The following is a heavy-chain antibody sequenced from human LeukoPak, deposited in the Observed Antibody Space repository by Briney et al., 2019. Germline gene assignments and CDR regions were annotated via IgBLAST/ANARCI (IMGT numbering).Heavy chain of an antibody. D-gene: IGHD6-13*01. Sequence: ASVKVSCKASGYTFTSYYMHWVRQAPGQGLEWMGWINPNSGGTNYAQKFQGRVTMTRDTSISTAYMELSRLRSDDTAVYYCASLVGSSWLNDAFDIWGQGTMVTVSS. CDR1: GYTFTSYY. CDR2: INPNSGGT. J-gene: IGHJ3*02. V-gene: IGHV1-2*02. CDR3: ASLVGSSWLNDAFDI.